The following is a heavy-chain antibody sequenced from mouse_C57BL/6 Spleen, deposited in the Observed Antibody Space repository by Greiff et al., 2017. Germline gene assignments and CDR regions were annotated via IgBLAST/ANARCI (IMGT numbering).Heavy chain of an antibody. CDR2: IWSGGST. Sequence: VQLVESGPGLVQPSQSLSITCTVSGFSLTSYGVHWVRQSPGKGLEWLGVIWSGGSTDYNAAFISRLSISKDNSKSQVFFKMNSLQADDTAIYYCARNFYYGSSYSYYFDYWGQGTTLTVSS. V-gene: IGHV2-2*01. CDR3: ARNFYYGSSYSYYFDY. CDR1: GFSLTSYG. J-gene: IGHJ2*01. D-gene: IGHD1-1*01.